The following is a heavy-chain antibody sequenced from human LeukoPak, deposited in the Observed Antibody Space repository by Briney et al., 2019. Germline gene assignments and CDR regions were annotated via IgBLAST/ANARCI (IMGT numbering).Heavy chain of an antibody. J-gene: IGHJ4*02. Sequence: GGSLRLSCAASGFTFSSYGMHWVRQAPGKGLEWVAFIRYDGSNKYYADSVKGRFTISRDNSKNTLYLQMDSLRAEDTAVYYCARGYGSNSHPGYWGQGTLVTVSS. V-gene: IGHV3-30*02. CDR2: IRYDGSNK. D-gene: IGHD4-23*01. CDR3: ARGYGSNSHPGY. CDR1: GFTFSSYG.